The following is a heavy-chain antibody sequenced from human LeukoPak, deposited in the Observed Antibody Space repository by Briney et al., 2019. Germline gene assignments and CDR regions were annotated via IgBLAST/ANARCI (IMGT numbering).Heavy chain of an antibody. CDR3: ARLGGMYYYGMDV. D-gene: IGHD3-16*01. CDR2: IKQDGSEQ. V-gene: IGHV3-7*03. Sequence: GGSLRLSCAASRFTFNSHWMTWVRQAPGKGLEWVANIKQDGSEQYYVDSVKGRFTISRDNAKESLFLQLHSLRVEDTAVYYCARLGGMYYYGMDVWGKGTMVTVSS. CDR1: RFTFNSHW. J-gene: IGHJ6*04.